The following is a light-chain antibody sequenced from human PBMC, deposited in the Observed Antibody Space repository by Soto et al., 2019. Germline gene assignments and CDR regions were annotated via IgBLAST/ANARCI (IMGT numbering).Light chain of an antibody. CDR2: DAS. V-gene: IGKV1-5*01. J-gene: IGKJ5*01. Sequence: DIQMTQSPSTLSASVGDRVTITCRASQSISSWLAWYQQKPGKAPKLLIYDASSLESGVPSRFSGSGSGTEFILTISSLQPDDFATYYCQQYNSYSGTFGQGTRLEIK. CDR1: QSISSW. CDR3: QQYNSYSGT.